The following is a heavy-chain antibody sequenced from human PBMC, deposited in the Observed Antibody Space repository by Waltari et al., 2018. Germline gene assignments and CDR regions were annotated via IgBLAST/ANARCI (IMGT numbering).Heavy chain of an antibody. CDR3: ARHAKEGNLDSSGYYYYFDY. CDR1: GGSFSGYY. V-gene: IGHV4-34*01. J-gene: IGHJ4*02. Sequence: QVQLQQWGAGLLKPSETLSLTCAVYGGSFSGYYWSWIRQPPGKGLEWIGAINHRGSTNYNPSLKSRFTISVDTSKNQFSLKLSSVTASDTAVYYCARHAKEGNLDSSGYYYYFDYWGQGTLVTVSS. D-gene: IGHD3-22*01. CDR2: INHRGST.